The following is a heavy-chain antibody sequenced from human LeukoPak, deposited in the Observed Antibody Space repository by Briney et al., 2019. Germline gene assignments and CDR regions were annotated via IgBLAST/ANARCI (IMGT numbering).Heavy chain of an antibody. Sequence: SETLSLTCTVSGGSISSSSHYWGWIRQPPGKGLEWIGTIYYSGSTYYNPSLKSRVTISVDTSKNQFSLKLSSVTAADTAVYYCARSNYSSGFYFGYWGQGTLVTVSS. CDR2: IYYSGST. D-gene: IGHD6-19*01. CDR1: GGSISSSSHY. J-gene: IGHJ4*02. V-gene: IGHV4-39*01. CDR3: ARSNYSSGFYFGY.